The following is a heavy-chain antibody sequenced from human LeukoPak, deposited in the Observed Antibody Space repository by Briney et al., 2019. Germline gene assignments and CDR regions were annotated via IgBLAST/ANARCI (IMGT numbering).Heavy chain of an antibody. CDR3: AIQLDSSGWYGWFDP. D-gene: IGHD6-19*01. J-gene: IGHJ5*02. Sequence: PSETLSLTCTVSGGSISSYYWSWIRQPPGKGLEWIGYIYYSGSTNYNPSLKSRVTTSVDTSKNQFSLKLSSVTAADTAVYYCAIQLDSSGWYGWFDPWGQGTLVTVSS. CDR2: IYYSGST. CDR1: GGSISSYY. V-gene: IGHV4-59*01.